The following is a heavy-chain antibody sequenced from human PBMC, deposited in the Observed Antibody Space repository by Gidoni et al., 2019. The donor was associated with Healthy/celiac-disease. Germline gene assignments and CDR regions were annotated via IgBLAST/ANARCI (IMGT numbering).Heavy chain of an antibody. CDR1: GGSISSSSYY. D-gene: IGHD3-10*01. CDR3: ARHKRITMVRGVIDWFDP. Sequence: QLQLQASGPGLVKPSETLSLTCTVSGGSISSSSYYWGWIRQPPGKGLEWIGSIYYSGSTYYNPSLKSRVTISVDTSKNQFSLKLSSVTAADTAVYYCARHKRITMVRGVIDWFDPWGQGTLVTVSS. J-gene: IGHJ5*02. V-gene: IGHV4-39*01. CDR2: IYYSGST.